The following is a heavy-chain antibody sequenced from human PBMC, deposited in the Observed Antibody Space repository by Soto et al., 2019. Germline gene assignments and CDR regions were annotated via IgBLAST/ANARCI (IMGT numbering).Heavy chain of an antibody. D-gene: IGHD3-22*01. Sequence: PRESLKISGQCSGYSSTSYWIGWVRQMPGQRLEWMGIIYPGDSDTRYSPSFQGQVTISADKSISTDYLQWSSLKASDTAMYYCARSYVSGYYDSSGYRGTYYYYGMDVWGQGTTVTVSS. V-gene: IGHV5-51*01. CDR3: ARSYVSGYYDSSGYRGTYYYYGMDV. J-gene: IGHJ6*02. CDR1: GYSSTSYW. CDR2: IYPGDSDT.